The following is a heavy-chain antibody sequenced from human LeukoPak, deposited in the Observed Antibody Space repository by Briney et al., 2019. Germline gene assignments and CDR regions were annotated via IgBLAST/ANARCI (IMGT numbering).Heavy chain of an antibody. D-gene: IGHD1-14*01. J-gene: IGHJ3*02. CDR3: ARDNGSEAFDI. Sequence: PSETLSLTCTVSGGSISSYYWSWIRQPPGKGLEWIGDIYYSGSTNYNPSLKSRVTISVDTSKNQFSLKLSSVTAADTAVYYCARDNGSEAFDIWGQGTMVTVSS. V-gene: IGHV4-59*01. CDR2: IYYSGST. CDR1: GGSISSYY.